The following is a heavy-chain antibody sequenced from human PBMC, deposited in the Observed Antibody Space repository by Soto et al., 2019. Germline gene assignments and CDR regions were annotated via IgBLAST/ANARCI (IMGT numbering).Heavy chain of an antibody. V-gene: IGHV3-21*01. Sequence: PGGSLRLSCAASGFTFSSYSMNWVRQAPGKGLEWVSSISSSSSYIYYADSVEGRFTISRDNAKNSLYLQMNSLRAEDTAVYYCATLDIAVAGLRPFDYWGQGTLVTVSS. CDR3: ATLDIAVAGLRPFDY. CDR2: ISSSSSYI. D-gene: IGHD6-19*01. J-gene: IGHJ4*02. CDR1: GFTFSSYS.